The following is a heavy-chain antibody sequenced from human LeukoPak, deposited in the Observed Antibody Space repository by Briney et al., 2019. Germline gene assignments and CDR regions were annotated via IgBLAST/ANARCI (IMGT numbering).Heavy chain of an antibody. CDR2: IYYSGST. V-gene: IGHV4-39*01. J-gene: IGHJ4*02. Sequence: PSETLSLTCTVYGGSISSSSYYWGWIRQPPGKGLEWFGSIYYSGSTYYNPSLKSRVTILIDTSKNKFSLKLTSVTAADTAVYYCARLGGGAAAGTSLDYWGQGNLVIVSS. D-gene: IGHD6-13*01. CDR1: GGSISSSSYY. CDR3: ARLGGGAAAGTSLDY.